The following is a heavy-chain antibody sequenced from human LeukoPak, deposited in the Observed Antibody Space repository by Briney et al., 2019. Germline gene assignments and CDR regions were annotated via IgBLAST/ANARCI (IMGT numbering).Heavy chain of an antibody. D-gene: IGHD3-9*01. CDR3: ARERVYFFDFAPYFDQ. CDR2: IDQDGSET. V-gene: IGHV3-7*01. CDR1: GLTFSASS. Sequence: PGGSLRLSSAASGLTFSASSMSWVRRAPGKGLEWVASIDQDGSETFYLDSVKGRFTVSRDNTKNSLYLQMHTLRAEDTAVYYCARERVYFFDFAPYFDQWGQGTRVTVSS. J-gene: IGHJ4*02.